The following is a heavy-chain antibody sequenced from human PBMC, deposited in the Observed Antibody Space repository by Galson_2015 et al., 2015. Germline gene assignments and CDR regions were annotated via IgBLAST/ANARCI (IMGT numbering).Heavy chain of an antibody. CDR1: RFTFSSYG. V-gene: IGHV3-33*01. Sequence: SLRLSCAASRFTFSSYGMHWVRQAPGKGLEWVTFIWSDGTKKYYADSVKGRLTISRDNSNNTLFLQMNSLRVEDTAVYYCARYRGGWYMDVWGKGTTVTVSS. D-gene: IGHD3-10*01. J-gene: IGHJ6*03. CDR2: IWSDGTKK. CDR3: ARYRGGWYMDV.